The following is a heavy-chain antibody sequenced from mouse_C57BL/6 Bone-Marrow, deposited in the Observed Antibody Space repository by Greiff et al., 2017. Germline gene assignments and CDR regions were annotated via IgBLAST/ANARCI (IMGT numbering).Heavy chain of an antibody. CDR2: IDPENGDT. D-gene: IGHD2-3*01. CDR3: TTYGYYLWFAY. CDR1: GFNFKDYS. J-gene: IGHJ3*01. Sequence: VQLQQSGAELVRPGASVKLSCTASGFNFKDYSMHWVKQRPEQGLEWIGWIDPENGDTDYASKFQGKATITADTSSNTAYLQLSRLTSEDTAGYDCTTYGYYLWFAYWGRGTLVTVSA. V-gene: IGHV14-4*01.